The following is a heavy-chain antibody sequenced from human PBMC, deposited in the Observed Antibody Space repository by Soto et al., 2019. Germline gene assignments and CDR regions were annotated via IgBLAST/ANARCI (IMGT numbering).Heavy chain of an antibody. J-gene: IGHJ4*02. V-gene: IGHV3-11*01. Sequence: GGSQRLSCAASGFTFSDYYVSWLRQATGKGLEWVSYISSSGSTIYYADSVKGRFTISRDNAKNSLYLQMNSLRAEDTAVYYCERVFLQWLRDRRLDYWGQGTLVTVS. D-gene: IGHD5-12*01. CDR2: ISSSGSTI. CDR1: GFTFSDYY. CDR3: ERVFLQWLRDRRLDY.